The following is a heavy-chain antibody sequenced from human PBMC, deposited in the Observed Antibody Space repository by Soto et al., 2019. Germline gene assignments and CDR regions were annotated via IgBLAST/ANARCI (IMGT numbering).Heavy chain of an antibody. J-gene: IGHJ3*02. D-gene: IGHD3-3*01. V-gene: IGHV3-33*01. CDR2: IWYDGSNK. CDR1: GFTFSSYG. CDR3: ARDHGYDFWSRRPGGAFDI. Sequence: GGSLRLSCAASGFTFSSYGMHWVRQAPGKGLEWVAVIWYDGSNKYYADSVKGRFTISRDNSKNTLYLQMNSLRAEDTAVYYCARDHGYDFWSRRPGGAFDIWGQGTMVTVSS.